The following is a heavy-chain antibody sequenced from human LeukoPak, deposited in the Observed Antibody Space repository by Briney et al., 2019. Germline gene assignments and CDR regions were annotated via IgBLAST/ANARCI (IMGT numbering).Heavy chain of an antibody. CDR3: ASDYADYVGYFFFDY. CDR1: GFTFNNYA. Sequence: GGSLRLSCAASGFTFNNYAMNSVRQAPGKGREWGSSIGGGETTYYADSAKGRFTISRDNSQNTLYLQMNSLRAEDTAVYYCASDYADYVGYFFFDYWGQGTPVTVSS. CDR2: IGGGETT. V-gene: IGHV3-23*01. D-gene: IGHD4-17*01. J-gene: IGHJ4*02.